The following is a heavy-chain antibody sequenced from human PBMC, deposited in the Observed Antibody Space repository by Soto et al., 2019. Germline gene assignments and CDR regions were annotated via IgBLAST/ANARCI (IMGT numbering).Heavy chain of an antibody. V-gene: IGHV4-59*12. CDR2: IYKSGST. J-gene: IGHJ6*02. CDR1: GGSISDYY. Sequence: SETLSLTCSVSGGSISDYYWSWIRQPPGRGLEWIGYIYKSGSTNYDPSLKSRVTISVDTSKNQFSLKLSSVTAADTAVYYCARNNDRIAAAGFWYYYYGMDVWGQGTTVTVSS. D-gene: IGHD6-13*01. CDR3: ARNNDRIAAAGFWYYYYGMDV.